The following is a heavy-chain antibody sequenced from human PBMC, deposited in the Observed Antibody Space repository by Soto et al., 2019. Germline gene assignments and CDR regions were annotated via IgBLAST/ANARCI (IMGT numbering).Heavy chain of an antibody. CDR2: IYHSGST. D-gene: IGHD3-22*01. J-gene: IGHJ4*02. Sequence: WVRQMPGKGLEWIGYIYHSGSTYYNPSLKSRVTISVDRSKNQFSLKLSSVTAADTAVYYCARGVYYYDSSGYFGPPHYWGQGTLVTVSS. V-gene: IGHV4-30-2*01. CDR3: ARGVYYYDSSGYFGPPHY.